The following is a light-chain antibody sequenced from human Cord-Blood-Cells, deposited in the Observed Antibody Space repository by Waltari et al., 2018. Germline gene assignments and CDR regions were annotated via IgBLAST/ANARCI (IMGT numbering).Light chain of an antibody. Sequence: DIVMTQTPLSLSVTPGQPASISCKSSQSLLHSDGKTYLYWYLQKPGQSPQLLIYEVSRRCSGVPDRLSGSGSGTDFTLKISRVEAEDVGVYYCMQGIHVPLTFGGGTKVEIK. CDR3: MQGIHVPLT. CDR2: EVS. J-gene: IGKJ4*01. CDR1: QSLLHSDGKTY. V-gene: IGKV2-29*02.